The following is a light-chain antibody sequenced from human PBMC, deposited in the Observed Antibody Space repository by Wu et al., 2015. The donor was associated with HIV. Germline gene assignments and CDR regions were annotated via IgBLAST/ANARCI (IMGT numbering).Light chain of an antibody. CDR2: AAS. Sequence: DIQLTQSPSFLSASVGDRVTITCRASQGISHFLGWYQQKPGKAPKLLIYAASTLQSGVPSRFSGSGSWTEFTLTISSLQPDDFATYYCQQLNSYPLTFGGGTKVEIK. CDR1: QGISHF. CDR3: QQLNSYPLT. J-gene: IGKJ4*01. V-gene: IGKV1-9*01.